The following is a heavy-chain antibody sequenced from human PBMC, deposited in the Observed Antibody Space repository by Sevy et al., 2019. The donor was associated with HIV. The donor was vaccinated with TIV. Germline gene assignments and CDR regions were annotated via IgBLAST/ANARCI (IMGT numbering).Heavy chain of an antibody. CDR3: AREYDRGSFDY. CDR2: ISSSSSTI. D-gene: IGHD3-16*01. CDR1: GFTFSSYS. V-gene: IGHV3-48*01. J-gene: IGHJ4*02. Sequence: GESLKISCAASGFTFSSYSMNWVRQAPGKGLEWVSYISSSSSTIYYADSVKGRFTISRDNAKNSLYLQMNSLRGEDTAVYYCAREYDRGSFDYWGQGTLVTVSS.